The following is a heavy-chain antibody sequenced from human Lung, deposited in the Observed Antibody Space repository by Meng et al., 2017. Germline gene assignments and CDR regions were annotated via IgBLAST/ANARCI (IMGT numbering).Heavy chain of an antibody. Sequence: VHLQKGGARLLEPSETPSLTCAVYGGSFSGYYWSWIRQPPGKGLEWIGEIIDSGSTNYNPSLKSRVTISVDTSKNQFSLRVTSVTAADRAVYYCVRRTYSSGWYFDYWGQGTLVTVSS. J-gene: IGHJ4*02. CDR3: VRRTYSSGWYFDY. CDR2: IIDSGST. CDR1: GGSFSGYY. D-gene: IGHD6-19*01. V-gene: IGHV4-34*02.